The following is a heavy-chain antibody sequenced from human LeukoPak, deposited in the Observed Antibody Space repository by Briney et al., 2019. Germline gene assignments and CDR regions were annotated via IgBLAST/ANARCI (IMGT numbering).Heavy chain of an antibody. D-gene: IGHD3-22*01. V-gene: IGHV1-69*05. CDR3: ASGSYYYDRSGYRVIDY. CDR1: GGTFSSYA. J-gene: IGHJ4*02. CDR2: IIPIFGTA. Sequence: ASVKVSCKASGGTFSSYAISWVRQAPGQGLEWMGRIIPIFGTANYAQKFQGRVTITTDESTSTAYMELSSLRSEDTALYYCASGSYYYDRSGYRVIDYWGQGTLVTVSS.